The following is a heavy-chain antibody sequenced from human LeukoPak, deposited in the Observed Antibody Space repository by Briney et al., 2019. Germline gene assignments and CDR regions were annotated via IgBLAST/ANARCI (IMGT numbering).Heavy chain of an antibody. CDR3: AKKRGAYYYDLFDS. V-gene: IGHV3-23*01. J-gene: IGHJ4*02. Sequence: PGGSLRLSCAASGFTFSRYGMSWVRQAPGKGLEWVSAISGSGSSTYYADSVKGRFTISRENSKNTMYMQMNSLRAEDTAVYYCAKKRGAYYYDLFDSWGQGTLVTVSS. D-gene: IGHD3-22*01. CDR1: GFTFSRYG. CDR2: ISGSGSST.